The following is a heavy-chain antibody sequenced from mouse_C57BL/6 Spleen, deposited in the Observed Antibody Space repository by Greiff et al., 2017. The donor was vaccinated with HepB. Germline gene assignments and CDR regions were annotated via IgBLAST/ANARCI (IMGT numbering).Heavy chain of an antibody. CDR3: EGDAEYYAMDY. CDR2: SRNKANDYTT. CDR1: GFTFSDFY. Sequence: EVKLVESGGGLVQPGRSLRLSCATSGFTFSDFYMEWVRQAPGKGLEWIAASRNKANDYTTEYSASVKGRFIVSKDTSQSILYLQMNALRAEYTAIYYCEGDAEYYAMDYWGQGTSVTVSS. V-gene: IGHV7-1*01. J-gene: IGHJ4*01.